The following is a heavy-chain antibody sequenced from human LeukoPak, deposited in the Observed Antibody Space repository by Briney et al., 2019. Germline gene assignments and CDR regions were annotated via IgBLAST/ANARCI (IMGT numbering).Heavy chain of an antibody. J-gene: IGHJ6*03. Sequence: ASVKVSCKASGYTFTSYDINWVRQATGQGLEWMGWMNPNSGNTGYAQKFQGRVTMTRNTSISTAYMELSSLRSEDTAVYYCARADSSSFRPALGGYYYYYMDVWGKGTTVTISS. CDR2: MNPNSGNT. CDR3: ARADSSSFRPALGGYYYYYMDV. D-gene: IGHD6-13*01. V-gene: IGHV1-8*01. CDR1: GYTFTSYD.